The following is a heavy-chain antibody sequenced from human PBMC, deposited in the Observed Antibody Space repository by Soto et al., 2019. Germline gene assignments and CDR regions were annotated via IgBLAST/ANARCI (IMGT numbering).Heavy chain of an antibody. CDR3: TRRTLPRPIGGFAMGWFDP. V-gene: IGHV2-5*01. CDR1: GFSLNSSGVG. D-gene: IGHD2-15*01. Sequence: ISFKESGPSLVKPTQTLTLTCTFSGFSLNSSGVGVGWIRQPPGKGLEWLAIIYSNGNKRYSPSLKNRLTITRGPSENEVVLTMTDMDPVDTGTYFCTRRTLPRPIGGFAMGWFDPWGHGALVTVSS. J-gene: IGHJ5*02. CDR2: IYSNGNK.